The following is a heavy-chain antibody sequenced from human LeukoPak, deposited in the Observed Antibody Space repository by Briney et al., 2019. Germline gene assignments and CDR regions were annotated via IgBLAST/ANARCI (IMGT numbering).Heavy chain of an antibody. J-gene: IGHJ4*02. CDR1: GFIFSSYW. D-gene: IGHD3-22*01. V-gene: IGHV3-7*01. CDR3: ARGGLHYYDSSGYYYFDY. CDR2: IKQDGSEK. Sequence: PGGSLRLSCAASGFIFSSYWMSWVRQAPGKGLQWVANIKQDGSEKYYVDSVKGRFTISRDNAKNSLYLQMNSLRAEDTAVYYCARGGLHYYDSSGYYYFDYWGQGTLVTVSS.